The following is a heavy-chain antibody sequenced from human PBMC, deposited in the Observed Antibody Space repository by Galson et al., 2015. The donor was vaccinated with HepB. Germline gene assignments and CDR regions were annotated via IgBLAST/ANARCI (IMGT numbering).Heavy chain of an antibody. CDR3: ARDAGRADYYDSSGYRPRYFDY. Sequence: SVKVSCKASGGTFSRYAISWVRQAPGQGLEWMGGIIPIFGTANYAQKFQGRVTITADESTSTAYMELSSLRSEDTAVYYCARDAGRADYYDSSGYRPRYFDYWGQGTLVTVSS. CDR2: IIPIFGTA. D-gene: IGHD3-22*01. V-gene: IGHV1-69*13. CDR1: GGTFSRYA. J-gene: IGHJ4*02.